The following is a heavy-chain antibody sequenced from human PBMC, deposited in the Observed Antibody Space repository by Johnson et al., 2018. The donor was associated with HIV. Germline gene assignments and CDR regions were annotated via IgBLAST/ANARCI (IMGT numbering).Heavy chain of an antibody. CDR3: ASGLDDYGGMRAAWGAFDI. V-gene: IGHV3-30-3*01. CDR1: GFTFSSYA. J-gene: IGHJ3*02. Sequence: QVQLVESGGGVVQPGRSLRLSCAASGFTFSSYAVHWVRQAPGKGLEWVAVISYDGSNKYYADSVKGRFTISRDNSKNKLYLQMNSLRAEDTALYYCASGLDDYGGMRAAWGAFDILGKGTRVTVTS. D-gene: IGHD4-23*01. CDR2: ISYDGSNK.